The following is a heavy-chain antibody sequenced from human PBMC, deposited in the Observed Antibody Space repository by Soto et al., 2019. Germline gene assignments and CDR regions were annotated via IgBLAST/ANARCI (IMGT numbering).Heavy chain of an antibody. J-gene: IGHJ6*02. V-gene: IGHV1-69*01. Sequence: QVQLVQSGAEVKKPGSSVKVSCKAPGGTFSSYAISWVRQAPGQGLEWTGGIIPIFGTAKYAQKFQGRVTITAHESTSTGYMELSSLRSEDTAVYYCARSQGGSSSLDIYYYYYYGMDVWGQGTTVTVSS. CDR3: ARSQGGSSSLDIYYYYYYGMDV. CDR1: GGTFSSYA. CDR2: IIPIFGTA. D-gene: IGHD2-15*01.